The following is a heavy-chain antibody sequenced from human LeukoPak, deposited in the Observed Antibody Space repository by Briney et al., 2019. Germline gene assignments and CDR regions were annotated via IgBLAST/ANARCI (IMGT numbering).Heavy chain of an antibody. V-gene: IGHV3-33*01. D-gene: IGHD1-1*01. CDR2: TRFDGSIK. J-gene: IGHJ4*02. Sequence: PGGSLRLSCAVSGFIFSYYGFHWVRQAPGKGLEWVAVTRFDGSIKQYADSVKGRFTISRDDSKNTLYLQMNFLKSEDTAAYYCARWGGTRQYYFDYWGQGTLVTVSS. CDR3: ARWGGTRQYYFDY. CDR1: GFIFSYYG.